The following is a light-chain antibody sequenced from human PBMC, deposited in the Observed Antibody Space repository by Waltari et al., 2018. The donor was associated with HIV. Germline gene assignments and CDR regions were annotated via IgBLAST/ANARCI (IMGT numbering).Light chain of an antibody. V-gene: IGLV3-1*01. CDR1: KLGNKY. CDR2: QDN. CDR3: QAWDSSTVV. Sequence: SYELTQPPSVSVSPGQTASITCSGDKLGNKYPSWYQQKPGQSPVLVIYQDNKRPSGIPERFSGSNSGNTATLTISGTQAMDEADYYCQAWDSSTVVFGGGTKLTVL. J-gene: IGLJ2*01.